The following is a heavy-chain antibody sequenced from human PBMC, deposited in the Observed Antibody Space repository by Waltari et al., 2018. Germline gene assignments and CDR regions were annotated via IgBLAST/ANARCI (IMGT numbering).Heavy chain of an antibody. V-gene: IGHV4-38-2*01. CDR1: GYSISSGYY. J-gene: IGHJ5*02. D-gene: IGHD3-16*01. CDR2: IYHSGST. CDR3: ARHLGPMLSPAWFDP. Sequence: SGYSISSGYYWGWIRQPPGKGLEWIGSIYHSGSTYYNPSLKSRVTISVDTSKNQFSLKLSSVTAADTAVYYCARHLGPMLSPAWFDPWGQGTLVTVSS.